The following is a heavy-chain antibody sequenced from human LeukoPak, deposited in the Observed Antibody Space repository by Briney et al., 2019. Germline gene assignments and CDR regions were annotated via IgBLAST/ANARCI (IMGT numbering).Heavy chain of an antibody. Sequence: PGGSLRLSCAVSGFTFSDYYMSWIRQAPGKGLEWVSYISSSGSTRYHADSVKGRFTISRDNAKNSLYLQMNSLRADDTAVYYCASSTTYDYYKGARDDAFDIWGQGTMVTVSS. CDR2: ISSSGSTR. D-gene: IGHD2-21*02. CDR1: GFTFSDYY. J-gene: IGHJ3*02. CDR3: ASSTTYDYYKGARDDAFDI. V-gene: IGHV3-11*04.